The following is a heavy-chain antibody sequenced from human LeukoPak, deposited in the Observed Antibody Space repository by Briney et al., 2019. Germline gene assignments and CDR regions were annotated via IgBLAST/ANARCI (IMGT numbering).Heavy chain of an antibody. CDR1: GGSISSYY. Sequence: SETLSLTCTVSGGSISSYYWSWIRQPPGKGLEWIGYIYYSGSTNYNPSLKSRVTISVDTSKNQFSLKLSSVTAADTAVYYCARGYRTEIDYWGQGTLVTVSS. CDR2: IYYSGST. V-gene: IGHV4-59*01. D-gene: IGHD3-16*02. J-gene: IGHJ4*02. CDR3: ARGYRTEIDY.